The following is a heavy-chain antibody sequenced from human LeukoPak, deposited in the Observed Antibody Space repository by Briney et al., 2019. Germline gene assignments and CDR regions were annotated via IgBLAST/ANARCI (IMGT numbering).Heavy chain of an antibody. V-gene: IGHV3-30*18. D-gene: IGHD1-1*01. CDR2: ISYDGSNK. CDR1: GFTFSSYG. CDR3: AKDGSYWNDDY. J-gene: IGHJ4*02. Sequence: GGSLRLSCAASGFTFSSYGMHWVRQAPGKGLEWVAVISYDGSNKYYADSVKGRFTISRDNSKNTLYLQMNSLRAEDTAVYYCAKDGSYWNDDYWGQGTLVTVSS.